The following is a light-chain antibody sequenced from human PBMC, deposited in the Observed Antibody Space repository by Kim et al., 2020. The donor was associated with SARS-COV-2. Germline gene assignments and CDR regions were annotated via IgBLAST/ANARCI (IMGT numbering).Light chain of an antibody. Sequence: GQSVTISCTATSSDVGRINYVSWYQQHPGKAPKLIIYEVSEWPSGVPDRFSGSKSGNTASLTISGLQADDEADYYCSSYAGNNIYVFGTGTKVTVL. CDR3: SSYAGNNIYV. CDR1: SSDVGRINY. CDR2: EVS. V-gene: IGLV2-8*01. J-gene: IGLJ1*01.